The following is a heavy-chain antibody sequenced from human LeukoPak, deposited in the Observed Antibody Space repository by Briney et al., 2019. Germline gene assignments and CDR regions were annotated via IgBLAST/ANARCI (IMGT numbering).Heavy chain of an antibody. J-gene: IGHJ4*02. V-gene: IGHV3-11*04. CDR1: GFTFSDYY. CDR3: ASGFSSSWSRFFDY. CDR2: ISSSGSTI. Sequence: GGSLRLSCAASGFTFSDYYMSWIRQAPGKGLEWVSYISSSGSTIYYADSVKGRFTISRDNAKNSLYLQMNSLRPEDTAVYYCASGFSSSWSRFFDYWGQGTLVTVSS. D-gene: IGHD6-13*01.